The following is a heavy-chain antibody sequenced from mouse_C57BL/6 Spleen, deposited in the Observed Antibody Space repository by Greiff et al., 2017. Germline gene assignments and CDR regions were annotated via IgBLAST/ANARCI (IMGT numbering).Heavy chain of an antibody. D-gene: IGHD2-4*01. J-gene: IGHJ3*01. CDR1: GYTFTDYY. CDR2: INPNNGGT. CDR3: ARGDDYDVGIAY. Sequence: EVQLQQSGPELVKPGASVKISCKASGYTFTDYYMTWVKQSHGKSLEWIGDINPNNGGTSYNQKFKGKATLTVDKSSSTAYMELRSLTSEDSAVYYCARGDDYDVGIAYWGQGTLVTVSA. V-gene: IGHV1-26*01.